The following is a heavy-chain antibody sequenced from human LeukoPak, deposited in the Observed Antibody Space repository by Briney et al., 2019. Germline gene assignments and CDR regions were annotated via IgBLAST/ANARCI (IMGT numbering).Heavy chain of an antibody. J-gene: IGHJ5*02. D-gene: IGHD3-22*01. CDR2: ISGSGGST. CDR3: AKDRYYYDSSGYHNWFDP. CDR1: GFTFSSNA. V-gene: IGHV3-23*01. Sequence: GGSLRLSCAAPGFTFSSNAMSWVRQAPGKGLEWVSAISGSGGSTYYADSVKGRFTISRDNSKNTLYLQMNSLRAEDTAVYYCAKDRYYYDSSGYHNWFDPWGQGTLVTVSS.